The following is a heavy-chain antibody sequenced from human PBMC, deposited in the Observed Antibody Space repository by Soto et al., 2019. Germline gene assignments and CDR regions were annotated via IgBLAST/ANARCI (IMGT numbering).Heavy chain of an antibody. D-gene: IGHD6-19*01. J-gene: IGHJ3*02. Sequence: EVQLVESGGGLVQPGGSLRLSCAASGFTLNAYWMTWFRQGPGKGLEWVANINRDGSEQNYVDSVKGRFTISRDNAKNSLSLQMNSLRGEGSAVYYCVRDRTEYGSAFYEVFDIWGQGTKVTVSS. CDR3: VRDRTEYGSAFYEVFDI. CDR2: INRDGSEQ. CDR1: GFTLNAYW. V-gene: IGHV3-7*05.